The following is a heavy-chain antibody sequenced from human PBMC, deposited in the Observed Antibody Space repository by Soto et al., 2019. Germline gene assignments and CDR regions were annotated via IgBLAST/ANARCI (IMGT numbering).Heavy chain of an antibody. CDR2: ISGSGGST. V-gene: IGHV3-23*01. J-gene: IGHJ6*03. D-gene: IGHD6-13*01. CDR1: GFTFSSYA. CDR3: ASSGGIAAAGTRADNYYYYYYLDV. Sequence: GGSLRLSCAASGFTFSSYAMSWVRQAPGKGLEWVSAISGSGGSTYYADSVKGRFTISRDNSKNTLYLQMNSLRAEDTAVYYCASSGGIAAAGTRADNYYYYYYLDVWGTGTTVTVSS.